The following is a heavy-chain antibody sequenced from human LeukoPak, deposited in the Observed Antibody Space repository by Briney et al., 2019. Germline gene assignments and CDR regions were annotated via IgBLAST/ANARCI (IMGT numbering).Heavy chain of an antibody. CDR3: ARHIFPEGSPFDS. Sequence: TAWETLSLTCTVSSDSITNNHWSWIRQSPGKGLEWIGYISYTGNTNYNRSLKSRLTISLDTSKNHFSLTLTSVTAADTALYYCARHIFPEGSPFDSWGPGTLVTVSS. V-gene: IGHV4-59*08. CDR2: ISYTGNT. D-gene: IGHD3-3*02. CDR1: SDSITNNH. J-gene: IGHJ4*02.